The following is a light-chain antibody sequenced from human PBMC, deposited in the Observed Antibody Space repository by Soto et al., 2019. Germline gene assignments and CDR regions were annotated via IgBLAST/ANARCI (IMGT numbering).Light chain of an antibody. CDR3: QQYNNWPFS. V-gene: IGKV3-15*01. CDR2: DVS. J-gene: IGKJ5*01. Sequence: DIVMTQSPPTLFFSPGDRATLACRAGQSVTTNFAWYQQKSGQSPRLLIYDVSHRATGVPARFSGTGSETDFTLTISGLQSEDSAVYFCQQYNNWPFSFGQGTRLEIK. CDR1: QSVTTN.